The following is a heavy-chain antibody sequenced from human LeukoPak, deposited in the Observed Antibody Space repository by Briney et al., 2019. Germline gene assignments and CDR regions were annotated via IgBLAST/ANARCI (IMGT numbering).Heavy chain of an antibody. CDR3: ARDSSYGDFFDY. V-gene: IGHV3-23*03. J-gene: IGHJ4*02. Sequence: GGSLRLSCTASGFTFSNYPMSWVRQAPXXXXXXXSGINSRGSTTYYADSVKGRFTISRDISQNTLYLQMSGLRAEDTAVYYCARDSSYGDFFDYWGQGTLVTVSS. D-gene: IGHD4-17*01. CDR2: INSRGSTT. CDR1: GFTFSNYP.